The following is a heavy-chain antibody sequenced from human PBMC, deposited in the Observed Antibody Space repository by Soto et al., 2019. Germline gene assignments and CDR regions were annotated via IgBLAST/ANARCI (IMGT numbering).Heavy chain of an antibody. CDR3: ARATLPAAHQKSYNWFDP. D-gene: IGHD2-2*01. J-gene: IGHJ5*02. CDR2: INHSGST. V-gene: IGHV4-34*01. CDR1: GGSFSGYY. Sequence: SLTCAVYGGSFSGYYWSWIRQPPGKGLEWIGEINHSGSTNYNPSLKSRVTMSVDTSKNQFSLKLSSVNVADTAVYYCARATLPAAHQKSYNWFDPWGQGTLVTVSS.